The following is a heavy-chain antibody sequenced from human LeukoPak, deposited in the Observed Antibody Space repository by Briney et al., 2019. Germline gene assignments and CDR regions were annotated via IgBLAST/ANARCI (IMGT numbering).Heavy chain of an antibody. D-gene: IGHD3-3*01. CDR1: GGSISSYY. J-gene: IGHJ4*02. Sequence: SETLSLTCTVSGGSISSYYWSWIRQPPGKGLEWIGYIYYSGSTNYNPSLKSRVTISVDTSKNQFSLKLSSVTAADTAVYYCAREGYDFWSGYPYFDYWGQGTLATVSS. CDR3: AREGYDFWSGYPYFDY. CDR2: IYYSGST. V-gene: IGHV4-59*01.